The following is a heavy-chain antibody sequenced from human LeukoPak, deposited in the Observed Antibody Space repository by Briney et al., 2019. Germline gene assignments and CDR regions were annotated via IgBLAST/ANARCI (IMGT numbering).Heavy chain of an antibody. D-gene: IGHD3-3*01. CDR3: ARGSQVDDFWSGYRAPLDY. V-gene: IGHV4-39*01. Sequence: SETLSLTCTVSGGSISSSGYYWSWIRQPPGKGLEWIGTIYYSGSAYYNPSPKTQVTISVDTSKNQFSLKLSSVTAADTAVYFCARGSQVDDFWSGYRAPLDYWGQGTLVTVSS. CDR1: GGSISSSGYY. J-gene: IGHJ4*02. CDR2: IYYSGSA.